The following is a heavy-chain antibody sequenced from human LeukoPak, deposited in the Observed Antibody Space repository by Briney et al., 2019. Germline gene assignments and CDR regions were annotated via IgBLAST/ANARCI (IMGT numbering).Heavy chain of an antibody. CDR2: ISSDGTYT. Sequence: GGSLRLSCAASGFTFSSHLMHWVRQAPGKGLVWVSRISSDGTYTNYADSVRGRFTISRDNAKNTLYLQMNSLRAEDTAVYYCAKVKVVVAYYFDYWGQGTLVTVSS. D-gene: IGHD2-15*01. CDR1: GFTFSSHL. V-gene: IGHV3-74*01. CDR3: AKVKVVVAYYFDY. J-gene: IGHJ4*02.